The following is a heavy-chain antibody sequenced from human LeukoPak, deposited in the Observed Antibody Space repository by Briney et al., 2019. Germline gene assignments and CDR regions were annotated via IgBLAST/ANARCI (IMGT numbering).Heavy chain of an antibody. CDR2: INYSGNT. CDR1: GGSISDYY. V-gene: IGHV4-59*01. D-gene: IGHD4-17*01. Sequence: PSETLSLTCTVSGGSISDYYWSWIRQPPGKGLEWIGYINYSGNTNYNPSLKSRVTISVDTSKNQFSLRLTSVTAADTAVFYCAREGRQDYVYFDYWGQGPLVTVSS. CDR3: AREGRQDYVYFDY. J-gene: IGHJ4*02.